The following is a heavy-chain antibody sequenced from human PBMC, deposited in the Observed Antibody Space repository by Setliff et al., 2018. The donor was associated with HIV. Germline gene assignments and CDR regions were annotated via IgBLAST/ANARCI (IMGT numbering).Heavy chain of an antibody. CDR1: GFTFSTHA. J-gene: IGHJ4*02. D-gene: IGHD4-17*01. CDR2: ISASGGST. CDR3: ARDPAPYGDFDY. Sequence: GGSLRLSCAASGFTFSTHAMSWVRQAPGKGLEWVSAISASGGSTYYADSVKGRFTISRDNAKNTLYLQMNSLRAEDTAVYYCARDPAPYGDFDYWGQGTLVTVSS. V-gene: IGHV3-23*01.